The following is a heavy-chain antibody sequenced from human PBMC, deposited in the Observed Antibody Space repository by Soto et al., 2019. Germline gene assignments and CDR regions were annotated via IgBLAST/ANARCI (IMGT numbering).Heavy chain of an antibody. Sequence: QVQLVQSGAEVKRPGSSVKVSCKASGDTFNFYSINWVRQAPGLGLEWMGRVNPIVSMSNYAQKFQGRVTMTADKSTSTAYMELSSPRSEDTAIYYCASSYGAGYRAFDYWGQGDLVTVSS. CDR1: GDTFNFYS. CDR2: VNPIVSMS. J-gene: IGHJ4*02. CDR3: ASSYGAGYRAFDY. D-gene: IGHD3-10*01. V-gene: IGHV1-69*02.